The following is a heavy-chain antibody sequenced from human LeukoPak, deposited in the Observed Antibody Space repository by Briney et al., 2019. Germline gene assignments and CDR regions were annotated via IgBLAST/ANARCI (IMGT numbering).Heavy chain of an antibody. CDR1: GFTFSNAW. CDR2: IKSKTDGGTT. CDR3: TTIAAGEERYFDY. Sequence: PGGSLRLSCAASGFTFSNAWMSWVRQAPGKGLEWVGRIKSKTDGGTTDYAAPVKGRFTISRDDSKNTLYLQMNSLKTEDTAVYYCTTIAAGEERYFDYWGQGTLVTVSS. J-gene: IGHJ4*02. D-gene: IGHD6-13*01. V-gene: IGHV3-15*01.